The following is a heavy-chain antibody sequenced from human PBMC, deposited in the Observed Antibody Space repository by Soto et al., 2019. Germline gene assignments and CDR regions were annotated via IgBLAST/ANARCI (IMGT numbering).Heavy chain of an antibody. D-gene: IGHD5-12*01. Sequence: EVQLLESGGGLLQPGGSLRLSCATSGFAYSTNAMSWVRQAPGKGLEWVSSISNIGGNTYYADSVKGRFTISSDNSKNTLYLQMNSLSDDDTAVYYCAVIVAADIDYCGQGTLVTVSS. CDR3: AVIVAADIDY. CDR1: GFAYSTNA. J-gene: IGHJ4*02. V-gene: IGHV3-23*01. CDR2: ISNIGGNT.